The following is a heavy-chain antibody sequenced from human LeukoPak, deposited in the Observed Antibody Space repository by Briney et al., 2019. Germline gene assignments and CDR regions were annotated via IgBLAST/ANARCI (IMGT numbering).Heavy chain of an antibody. D-gene: IGHD4-17*01. CDR1: GFPFSGYA. V-gene: IGHV3-33*08. J-gene: IGHJ2*01. CDR3: ARDHTVTTASLTKPPPLNGLHWYFDL. Sequence: PGRSLRLSCAASGFPFSGYAMHWVRQAPGKGLEWVAVIWYDGSNKYYADSVKGRFTISRDNSKNTLYLQMNSLRAEDTAVYYCARDHTVTTASLTKPPPLNGLHWYFDLWGRGTLVTVSS. CDR2: IWYDGSNK.